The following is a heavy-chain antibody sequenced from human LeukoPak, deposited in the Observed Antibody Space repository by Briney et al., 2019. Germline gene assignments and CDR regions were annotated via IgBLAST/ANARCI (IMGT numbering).Heavy chain of an antibody. D-gene: IGHD6-19*01. J-gene: IGHJ4*02. V-gene: IGHV3-23*01. CDR3: ARRSGVAVAGAFDY. CDR1: AFTFSSYG. CDR2: ISGSGDTT. Sequence: GGSLRLSCAASAFTFSSYGMGWVRQAPGKGLDWVSSISGSGDTTYYADSVKGRFTISRDNSKNTLHLQMNSLRAEDTAVYFCARRSGVAVAGAFDYWGQGTLVTVSS.